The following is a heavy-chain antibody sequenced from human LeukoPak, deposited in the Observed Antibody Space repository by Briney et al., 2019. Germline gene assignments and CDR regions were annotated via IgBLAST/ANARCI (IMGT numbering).Heavy chain of an antibody. CDR1: GDSFSGYY. J-gene: IGHJ4*02. CDR2: ISHSGST. D-gene: IGHD7-27*01. V-gene: IGHV4-34*01. CDR3: GSGDNWGEY. Sequence: SETLSLTCAVYGDSFSGYYWAWMRQPPGKGLEWIGEISHSGSTYYNPSLTSRVTISVDTSKNQFSLKLTSVTAADTAVYYCGSGDNWGEYWGQGTLVTVSS.